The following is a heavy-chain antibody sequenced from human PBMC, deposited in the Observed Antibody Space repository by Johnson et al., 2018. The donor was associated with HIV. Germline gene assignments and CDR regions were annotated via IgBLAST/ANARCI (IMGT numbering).Heavy chain of an antibody. J-gene: IGHJ3*02. Sequence: LQLVESGGGLVKPGGSLRLSCAASGFTFTNAWMHWVRQAPGKGLEWVGRIKRKTDGETTDYTTPVKGRFTISRDDSKNTLYLQMNSLKTEDTAVYYCVRVELGAFDIWGQGTMVTVSS. D-gene: IGHD1-7*01. CDR3: VRVELGAFDI. CDR1: GFTFTNAW. V-gene: IGHV3-15*01. CDR2: IKRKTDGETT.